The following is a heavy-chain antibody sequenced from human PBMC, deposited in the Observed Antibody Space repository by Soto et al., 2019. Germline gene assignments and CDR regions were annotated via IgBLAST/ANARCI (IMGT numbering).Heavy chain of an antibody. CDR3: ARGSGYYYWDDY. D-gene: IGHD3-22*01. CDR1: GYTFTNYY. V-gene: IGHV1-46*01. CDR2: INPRGGRT. J-gene: IGHJ4*02. Sequence: ASVKVSCKASGYTFTNYYMHWVRQAPGQGLEWMGMINPRGGRTTYPQKFQGRVTITRDTSASTANMELSSLRSEDTAVYYCARGSGYYYWDDYWGQGTLVTVSS.